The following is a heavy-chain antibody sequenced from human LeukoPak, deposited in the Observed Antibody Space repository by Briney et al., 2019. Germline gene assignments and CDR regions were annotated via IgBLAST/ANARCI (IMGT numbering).Heavy chain of an antibody. CDR2: IYTTRST. V-gene: IGHV4-4*07. Sequence: GGSXSXXXXSXIRXXXGXXXECIRRIYTTRSTNYNPSLKSRVTMSVDTSKNQFSLKLSSVTAADTAVYYCAREGHYGAIDYWGQGTLVTVSS. J-gene: IGHJ4*02. CDR1: GGSXSXXX. D-gene: IGHD4/OR15-4a*01. CDR3: AREGHYGAIDY.